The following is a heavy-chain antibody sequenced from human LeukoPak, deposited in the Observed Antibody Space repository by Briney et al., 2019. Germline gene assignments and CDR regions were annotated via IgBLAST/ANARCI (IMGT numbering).Heavy chain of an antibody. D-gene: IGHD5-12*01. Sequence: PSETLSLTCAVYGFSFSCYYWSWIPHPPGNGLEWIVEINHSGSTNYNPSLKSRVTISVDTSKNQFSLTLSSVTAADTAVYYCARDSAHSGYNWYFDLWGRGTLVTVSS. CDR3: ARDSAHSGYNWYFDL. CDR2: INHSGST. J-gene: IGHJ2*01. V-gene: IGHV4-34*01. CDR1: GFSFSCYY.